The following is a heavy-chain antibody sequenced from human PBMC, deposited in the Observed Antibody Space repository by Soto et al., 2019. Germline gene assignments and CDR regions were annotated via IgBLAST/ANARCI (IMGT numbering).Heavy chain of an antibody. J-gene: IGHJ4*02. Sequence: QVRLQESGPGLVKPSETLSLTCAVSGTSFGTYYWSWIRQPPGKGLEWIGYIFYSGHLKYNPSLKNRRTISVDPPENQIPLSLTSVTAAATPVYYFAREGGGYRFDDGGQGALVTVSS. V-gene: IGHV4-59*01. CDR3: AREGGGYRFDD. CDR2: IFYSGHL. CDR1: GTSFGTYY. D-gene: IGHD1-26*01.